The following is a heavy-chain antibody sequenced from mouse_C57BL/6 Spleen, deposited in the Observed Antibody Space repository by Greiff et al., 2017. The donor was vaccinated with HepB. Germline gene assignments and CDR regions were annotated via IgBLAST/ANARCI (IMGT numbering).Heavy chain of an antibody. CDR3: ARGNDYDPYYYAMDY. CDR2: IYPGSGNT. J-gene: IGHJ4*01. CDR1: GYSFTSYY. Sequence: VQLQQSGPELVKPGASVKISCKASGYSFTSYYIHWVKQRPGQGLEWIGWIYPGSGNTKYNEKFKGKATLTADTSSSTAYMQLSSLTSEDSAVYYCARGNDYDPYYYAMDYWGQGTSVTVSS. V-gene: IGHV1-66*01. D-gene: IGHD2-4*01.